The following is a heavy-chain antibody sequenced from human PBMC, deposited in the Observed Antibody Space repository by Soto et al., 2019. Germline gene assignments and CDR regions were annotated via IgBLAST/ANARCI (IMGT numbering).Heavy chain of an antibody. V-gene: IGHV4-34*01. J-gene: IGHJ4*02. D-gene: IGHD3-3*01. Sequence: LSLTCAVYGGSFSGYYWSWIRQPPGKGLEWIGEINHSGSTNYNPSLKSRVTISVDTSKNQFSLKLSSVTAADTAVYYCARAFRGYDFWSGIRGHYFDYWGQGTLVTVSS. CDR1: GGSFSGYY. CDR3: ARAFRGYDFWSGIRGHYFDY. CDR2: INHSGST.